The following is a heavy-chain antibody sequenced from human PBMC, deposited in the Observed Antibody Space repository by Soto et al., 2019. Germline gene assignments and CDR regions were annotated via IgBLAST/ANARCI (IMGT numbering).Heavy chain of an antibody. CDR1: GFTFGDYA. CDR2: IRSKAYGGTT. Sequence: GGSLRLSCTASGFTFGDYAMSWVRQAPGKGLEWVGFIRSKAYGGTTEYAASVKGRFTISRGDSKSIAYLQMNSLKTEDTAVYYCTREENHDAFDIWGQGTMVTVSS. CDR3: TREENHDAFDI. J-gene: IGHJ3*02. V-gene: IGHV3-49*04.